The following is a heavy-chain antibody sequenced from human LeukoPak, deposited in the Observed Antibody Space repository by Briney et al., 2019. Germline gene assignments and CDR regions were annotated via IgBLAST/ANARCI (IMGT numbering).Heavy chain of an antibody. J-gene: IGHJ4*02. Sequence: GGSLRLSCAASGFTFSSYSMNWVRQAPGKGLEWVSSISSSSSYIYYADSVKGRFTISRDNAKNSLYLQMNSLRAEDTAVYYCARGGSGSGSGSLYYFDYWGQGTLVTVSS. D-gene: IGHD3-10*01. CDR2: ISSSSSYI. V-gene: IGHV3-21*01. CDR3: ARGGSGSGSGSLYYFDY. CDR1: GFTFSSYS.